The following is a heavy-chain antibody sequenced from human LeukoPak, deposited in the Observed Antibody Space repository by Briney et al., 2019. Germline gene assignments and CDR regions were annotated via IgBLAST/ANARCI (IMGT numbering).Heavy chain of an antibody. CDR2: INPNSGGT. CDR1: GYTFTGYY. D-gene: IGHD6-13*01. J-gene: IGHJ3*02. V-gene: IGHV1-2*02. CDR3: ARPRGIAAANDAFDI. Sequence: ASVKVSCKASGYTFTGYYMHWVRQAPGQGLEWMGWINPNSGGTNYAQKFQGRVTMTRDTSISTAYMELSRLRSDDTAVYYCARPRGIAAANDAFDIWGQGTMVTVSS.